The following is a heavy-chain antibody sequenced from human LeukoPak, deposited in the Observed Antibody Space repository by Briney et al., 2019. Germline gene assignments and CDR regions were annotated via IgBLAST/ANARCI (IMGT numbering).Heavy chain of an antibody. J-gene: IGHJ3*02. V-gene: IGHV4-59*08. CDR3: ARRPRGDSSNPPDSFDI. CDR1: GGSINNFY. CDR2: IFYSGTT. D-gene: IGHD2-21*02. Sequence: SETLSLTCTVSGGSINNFYWSWIRQPPGKGLEWLGFIFYSGTTNYNPSLDSRVSMSVDTSRNQFSLNLRSLTAADTAVYYCARRPRGDSSNPPDSFDIWGQGTVVTVSS.